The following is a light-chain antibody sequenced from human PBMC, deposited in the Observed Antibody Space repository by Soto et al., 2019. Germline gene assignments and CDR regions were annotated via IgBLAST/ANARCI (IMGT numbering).Light chain of an antibody. CDR1: RSDVGSYKL. CDR2: EDT. Sequence: QSALTQPASVSGSPGQSITISCTGTRSDVGSYKLVSWYQQYPGNAPKLMLYEDTKRPSGVSDRFSGSKSGNTASLTISGLHPEDEADYYCCSYAGSNSVLFGGGTKLTVL. J-gene: IGLJ2*01. V-gene: IGLV2-23*01. CDR3: CSYAGSNSVL.